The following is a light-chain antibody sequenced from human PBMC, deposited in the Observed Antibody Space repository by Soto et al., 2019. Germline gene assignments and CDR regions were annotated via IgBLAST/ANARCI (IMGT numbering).Light chain of an antibody. V-gene: IGKV3-20*01. J-gene: IGKJ2*01. Sequence: ESMLTQSPGTLSLSPGERATLSCRASQSVSTRYLAWYQQKHGQAPRLLIYGASIRAAGISDRFIGSGSGTDFTFTISRLEPEDFAVYYWHQFGSSPLAFTFGQGTKLEI. CDR1: QSVSTRY. CDR3: HQFGSSPLAFT. CDR2: GAS.